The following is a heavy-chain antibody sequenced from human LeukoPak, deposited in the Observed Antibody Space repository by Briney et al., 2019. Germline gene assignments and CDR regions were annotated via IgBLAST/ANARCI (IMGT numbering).Heavy chain of an antibody. Sequence: GGSLRLSCAASGFTFSSYSMNWVRQAPGKGLEWVSSISSSSSSYIYYADSVKGRFTISRDNAKNSLYLQMNSLRAEDTAVYYCARGLGDFWSQDAFDIWGQGTMVTVSS. CDR3: ARGLGDFWSQDAFDI. CDR2: ISSSSSSYI. D-gene: IGHD3-3*01. CDR1: GFTFSSYS. V-gene: IGHV3-21*01. J-gene: IGHJ3*02.